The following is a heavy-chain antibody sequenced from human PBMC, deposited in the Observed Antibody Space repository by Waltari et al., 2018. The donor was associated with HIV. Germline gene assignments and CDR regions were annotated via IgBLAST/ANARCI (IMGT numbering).Heavy chain of an antibody. CDR1: GFPFSKGW. CDR2: IKTKTEGGTV. CDR3: TTIQFYYVFEF. V-gene: IGHV3-15*01. J-gene: IGHJ4*02. D-gene: IGHD3-10*02. Sequence: EVQLVESGGGLGKPGRYLRLSCVVSGFPFSKGWMSWVRQAAGKGLEWVGRIKTKTEGGTVDYAATVTGRITISRDDSQSTLYLEINSLKTEDTAVYYCTTIQFYYVFEFWGQGTLVTVSS.